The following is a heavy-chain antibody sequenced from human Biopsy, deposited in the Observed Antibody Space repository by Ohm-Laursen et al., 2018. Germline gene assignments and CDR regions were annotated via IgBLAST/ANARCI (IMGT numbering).Heavy chain of an antibody. Sequence: SLRLSCSASGFNFGDSGMGWFRQAPGKGLECVGLIRSESSGGTREYAAPVKGRFTASRDDSKSIAYLDMNSLKTEDTAMYYCSKWTGGYSYSSLWGRGTLVTVSS. CDR1: GFNFGDSG. J-gene: IGHJ4*02. CDR2: IRSESSGGTR. CDR3: SKWTGGYSYSSL. D-gene: IGHD5-12*01. V-gene: IGHV3-49*03.